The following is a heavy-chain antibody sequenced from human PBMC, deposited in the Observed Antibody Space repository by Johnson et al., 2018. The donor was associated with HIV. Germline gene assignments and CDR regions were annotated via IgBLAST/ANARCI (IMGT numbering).Heavy chain of an antibody. CDR1: GFTFSTYD. D-gene: IGHD3-22*01. CDR2: IRYDGINK. V-gene: IGHV3-30*02. J-gene: IGHJ3*02. CDR3: AKDLIPTMIVVVISRSAFDI. Sequence: LVESGGGVVQPGGSLRLSCAASGFTFSTYDMHWVRQAPGKGLEWVAFIRYDGINKYYADSVKGRFTISRDNSKNTLYLQMNSLRAEDTAVYYCAKDLIPTMIVVVISRSAFDIWGQGTMVTVSS.